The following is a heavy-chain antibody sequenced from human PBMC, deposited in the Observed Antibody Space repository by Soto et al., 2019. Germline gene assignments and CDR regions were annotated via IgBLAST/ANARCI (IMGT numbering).Heavy chain of an antibody. J-gene: IGHJ4*02. D-gene: IGHD3-10*01. CDR2: INYSGST. CDR3: ARHASGSYYKPLDS. CDR1: SGSMSSSLNH. Sequence: SETLSLTCIVSSGSMSSSLNHWGWIRQPPGKGLEWIGNINYSGSTYYNPSLQSRLTISVDTSNNQFSLTLSSVTAADTAVYYCARHASGSYYKPLDSWGQGTLVTVSS. V-gene: IGHV4-39*01.